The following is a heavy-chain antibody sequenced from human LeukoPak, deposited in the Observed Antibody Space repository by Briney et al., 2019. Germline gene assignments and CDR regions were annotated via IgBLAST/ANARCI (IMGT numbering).Heavy chain of an antibody. CDR3: ARSPRRTSGSYFYSYYYMDV. J-gene: IGHJ6*03. D-gene: IGHD3-10*01. Sequence: ASVKVSCKASGYTFLSYDINWVRQATGQGLEWMGWMHPISLNTAYAQKFQGRVTMTRNISISTAYLELSSLRSEDTAVYYCARSPRRTSGSYFYSYYYMDVWGKGTTVTVSS. CDR2: MHPISLNT. V-gene: IGHV1-8*01. CDR1: GYTFLSYD.